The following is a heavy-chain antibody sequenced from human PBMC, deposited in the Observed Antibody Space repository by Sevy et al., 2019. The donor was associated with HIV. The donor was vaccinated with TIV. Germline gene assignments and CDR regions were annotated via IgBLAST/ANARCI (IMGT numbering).Heavy chain of an antibody. CDR2: IYYSGST. CDR3: ARGYRFLEWFDAFDI. Sequence: SETLSLTCTVSGVSISSYYWSWIRQPPGKGLEWIGYIYYSGSTNYNPSLKSRVTISVDTSKNQFSLKLSSVTAAATAVYYCARGYRFLEWFDAFDIWGQGTMVTVSS. D-gene: IGHD3-3*01. J-gene: IGHJ3*02. CDR1: GVSISSYY. V-gene: IGHV4-59*01.